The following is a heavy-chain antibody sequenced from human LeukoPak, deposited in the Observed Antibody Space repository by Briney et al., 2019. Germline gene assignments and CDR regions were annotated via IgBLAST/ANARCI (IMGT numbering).Heavy chain of an antibody. CDR3: ARDPLSTVSPVYFDY. J-gene: IGHJ4*02. V-gene: IGHV1-69*04. CDR1: GGTFSSYA. CDR2: IIPILGIA. D-gene: IGHD1-1*01. Sequence: ASVKVSRKASGGTFSSYAISWVRQAPGQGLEWMGRIIPILGIANYAQKFQGRVTITADKSTSTAYMELSSLRSEDTAVYYCARDPLSTVSPVYFDYWGQGTLVTVSS.